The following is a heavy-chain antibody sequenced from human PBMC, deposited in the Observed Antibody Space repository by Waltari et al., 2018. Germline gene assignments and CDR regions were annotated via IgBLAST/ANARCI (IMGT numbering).Heavy chain of an antibody. Sequence: QVQLQESGPGLVKPSETLSLTCTVSGGSISSYYWSWIRQPAGKGLEWIGRIYTSGSTNYNPSLKSRVTMSVDTSKNQFSLKLSSVTAADTAVYYCASTPYSSSGWWVGNWFDPWGQGTLVTVSS. CDR2: IYTSGST. V-gene: IGHV4-4*07. J-gene: IGHJ5*02. CDR3: ASTPYSSSGWWVGNWFDP. D-gene: IGHD6-19*01. CDR1: GGSISSYY.